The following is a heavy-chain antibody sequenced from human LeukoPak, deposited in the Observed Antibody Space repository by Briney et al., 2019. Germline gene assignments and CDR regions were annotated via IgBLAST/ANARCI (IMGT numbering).Heavy chain of an antibody. J-gene: IGHJ5*02. CDR1: GFTFSDYY. Sequence: PGGSLRLSCAASGFTFSDYYMNWVRQAPGKGLEWVSYISSSSSTIYYADSVKGRFTISRDNAKNSLYLQMNSLRAEDTAVYYCARVLFERFLEWSNWFDPWGQGTLVTVSS. CDR2: ISSSSSTI. V-gene: IGHV3-48*01. D-gene: IGHD3-3*01. CDR3: ARVLFERFLEWSNWFDP.